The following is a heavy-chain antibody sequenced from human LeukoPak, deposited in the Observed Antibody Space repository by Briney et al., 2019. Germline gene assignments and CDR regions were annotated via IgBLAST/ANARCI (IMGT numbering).Heavy chain of an antibody. CDR3: ARDIVYLIDEDYG. V-gene: IGHV4-4*07. D-gene: IGHD4-17*01. CDR1: GSSFNTYY. CDR2: IHTSGSA. J-gene: IGHJ4*02. Sequence: SETLSLTCSVSGSSFNTYYWSWIRQPAGKALEWIGRIHTSGSADYSPYLQSRVTISVDMSKKEFSLKLTSVTAADTAVYYCARDIVYLIDEDYGWGQGILVTVSS.